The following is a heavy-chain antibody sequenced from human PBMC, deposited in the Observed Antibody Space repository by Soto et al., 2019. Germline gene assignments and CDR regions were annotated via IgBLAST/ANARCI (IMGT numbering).Heavy chain of an antibody. D-gene: IGHD3-3*01. J-gene: IGHJ4*02. CDR3: ATHTYHDFWPGHSSYSDF. CDR1: PIAFSSCS. CDR2: INAGGGNT. V-gene: IGHV3-23*01. Sequence: CVTSPIAFSSCSVTWFRQWQGEGLEWVSAINAGGGNTHYADSVKGRFTISRDNSKNTLYLQMDSLRAEDPAVYYCATHTYHDFWPGHSSYSDFRGQGAPVT.